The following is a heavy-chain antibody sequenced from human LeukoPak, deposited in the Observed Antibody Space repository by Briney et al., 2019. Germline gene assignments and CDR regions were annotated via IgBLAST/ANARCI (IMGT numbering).Heavy chain of an antibody. CDR2: IYSGGST. CDR1: GFTVSSNY. J-gene: IGHJ4*02. Sequence: GGSLRLSCAASGFTVSSNYMSWVRQAPGKGLEWVSVIYSGGSTYYADSVKGRFTISRDNSKNTLYLQMNSLRAEDTAVYYCARHRYDYDSSGYFDYWGQGTQVTVSS. D-gene: IGHD3-22*01. V-gene: IGHV3-53*01. CDR3: ARHRYDYDSSGYFDY.